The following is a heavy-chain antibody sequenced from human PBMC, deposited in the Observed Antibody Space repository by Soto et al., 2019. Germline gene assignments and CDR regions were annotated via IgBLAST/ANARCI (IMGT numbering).Heavy chain of an antibody. CDR1: CGSTSSAVYY. CDR3: ARRDRSGFSYWLDT. CDR2: IYFSGTT. J-gene: IGHJ5*02. Sequence: TLSLTPNVSCGSTSSAVYYHTWLRQHPGTGLDWIGNIYFSGTTYYNPSLKSRITISVDAPKSQFALKLSSVTAADTGVYYCARRDRSGFSYWLDTWGQGTLVTVSS. D-gene: IGHD3-22*01. V-gene: IGHV4-31*03.